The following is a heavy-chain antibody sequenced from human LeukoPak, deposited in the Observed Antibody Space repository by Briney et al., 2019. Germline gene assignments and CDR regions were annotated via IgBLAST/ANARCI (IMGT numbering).Heavy chain of an antibody. J-gene: IGHJ6*02. CDR3: ASLDFWSGYYYNGMDV. D-gene: IGHD3-3*01. Sequence: SETLSLTCAVSGDFIRSSAYYWGWIRQPPGKGLEWIASIYYGGRTYYNPSLKSRVTIFVDTAKSQFSLKLNSVTAADTAVYHCASLDFWSGYYYNGMDVWGQGTTVSVSS. V-gene: IGHV4-39*01. CDR1: GDFIRSSAYY. CDR2: IYYGGRT.